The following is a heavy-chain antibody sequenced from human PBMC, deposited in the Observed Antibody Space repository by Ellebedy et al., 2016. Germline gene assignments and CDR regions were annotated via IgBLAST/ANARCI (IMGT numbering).Heavy chain of an antibody. CDR1: GFTFSSYD. J-gene: IGHJ4*02. CDR3: GRGGSGSYHFDY. CDR2: IGTAGDT. Sequence: GESLKISCAASGFTFSSYDMHWVRQVTGKGLEWVSAIGTAGDTYYPGSVKGRFTISRENAKNSLYLQMNSLRAGDTAVYYCGRGGSGSYHFDYWGQGTLVTVSS. V-gene: IGHV3-13*01. D-gene: IGHD1-26*01.